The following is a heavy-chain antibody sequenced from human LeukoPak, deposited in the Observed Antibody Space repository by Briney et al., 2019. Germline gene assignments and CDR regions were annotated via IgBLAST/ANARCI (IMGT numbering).Heavy chain of an antibody. J-gene: IGHJ4*02. CDR2: ISAYNGNT. D-gene: IGHD3-22*01. V-gene: IGHV1-18*04. CDR3: ARDVGYDSSGYLDY. CDR1: GYTFTGCY. Sequence: ASVKVSCKASGYTFTGCYMHWVRQAPGQGLEWMGWISAYNGNTNYAQKLQGRVTMTTDTSTSTAYMELRSLRSDDTAVYYCARDVGYDSSGYLDYWGQGTLVTVSS.